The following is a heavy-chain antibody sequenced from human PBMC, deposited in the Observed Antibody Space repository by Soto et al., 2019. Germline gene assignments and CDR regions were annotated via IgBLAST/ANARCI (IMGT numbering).Heavy chain of an antibody. V-gene: IGHV3-23*01. Sequence: PGGSLRLSCAASGFTFSSYAMSWVRQAPGKGLERVSAISGSGGSTYYADSVKGRFTISRDNSKNTLYLQMNSLRAEDTAVYYCAKDVTIFGVVIPSPYFDYWGQGTLVTVSS. CDR2: ISGSGGST. CDR1: GFTFSSYA. J-gene: IGHJ4*02. D-gene: IGHD3-3*01. CDR3: AKDVTIFGVVIPSPYFDY.